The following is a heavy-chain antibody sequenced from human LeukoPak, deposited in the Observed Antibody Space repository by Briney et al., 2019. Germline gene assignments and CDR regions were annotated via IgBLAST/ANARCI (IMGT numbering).Heavy chain of an antibody. V-gene: IGHV1-46*01. CDR3: ARDQNQVKVGATTGHAFDI. D-gene: IGHD1-26*01. CDR1: GYTFTSYY. J-gene: IGHJ3*02. Sequence: ASVKVSCKASGYTFTSYYMHWVRQAPGQGLEWMGIINPSGGSTSYAQKFQGRVTMTRDMSTSTVYMELSSLRSEDTAVYYCARDQNQVKVGATTGHAFDIWGQGTMVTVSS. CDR2: INPSGGST.